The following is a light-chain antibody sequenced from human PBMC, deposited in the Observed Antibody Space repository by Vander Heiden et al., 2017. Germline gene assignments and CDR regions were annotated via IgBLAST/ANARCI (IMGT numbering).Light chain of an antibody. CDR2: DNI. CDR1: TSTIGAGDD. Sequence: QSVLTQPPSMSGPQGQWVTISCTGSTSTIGAGDDVHWYQQLPGTAPNLLIFDNINRPSGVPDRFPGSKSGTSASLAITGLQAEDEADYYCRSYDSSLGGHVVFGGGTKLTVL. J-gene: IGLJ2*01. CDR3: RSYDSSLGGHVV. V-gene: IGLV1-40*01.